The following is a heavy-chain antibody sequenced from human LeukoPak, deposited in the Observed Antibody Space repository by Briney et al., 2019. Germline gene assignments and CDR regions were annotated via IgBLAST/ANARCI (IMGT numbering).Heavy chain of an antibody. Sequence: PGGSLRLSCAASGFTFSSYGMHWVRQAPGKGLEWVAVISYDGSNKYYADSVKGRFTISRDNSKNTLYLQMNSLRAEDTAVYYCARRGPRDYYGMDVRGQGTTVTVSS. D-gene: IGHD1-26*01. CDR3: ARRGPRDYYGMDV. CDR2: ISYDGSNK. CDR1: GFTFSSYG. V-gene: IGHV3-30*03. J-gene: IGHJ6*02.